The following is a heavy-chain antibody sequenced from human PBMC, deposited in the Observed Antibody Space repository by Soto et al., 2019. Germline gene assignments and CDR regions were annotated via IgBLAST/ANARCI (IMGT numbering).Heavy chain of an antibody. CDR1: GGSISSSSYY. CDR2: VYYSGTT. CDR3: ARRPMVGPVAENAFDI. D-gene: IGHD6-19*01. J-gene: IGHJ3*02. Sequence: QLLLQESGPGLVKSSETLSLTCSVSGGSISSSSYYWNRIRQSPGKGLEWIGSVYYSGTTYYNPSLKRRVTISVDTYNQFSLKLSSVTAADTAYYFCARRPMVGPVAENAFDIWGQGTRVTVSS. V-gene: IGHV4-39*01.